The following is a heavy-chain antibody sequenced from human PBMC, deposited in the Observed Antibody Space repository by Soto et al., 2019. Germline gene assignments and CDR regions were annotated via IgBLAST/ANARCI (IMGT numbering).Heavy chain of an antibody. J-gene: IGHJ3*01. CDR2: ISILGDST. CDR1: GFSFNVYY. V-gene: IGHV3-11*01. D-gene: IGHD1-1*01. Sequence: QEQLAESGGGLVKPGGSLRLSCAASGFSFNVYYMTWIRQAPGSGLEWVASISILGDSTYYADSVKGRFTISRDNVKNSLDLQMATLRAEDTAVYYCARDRAGTRNFPHNTFNLWGQGTTVTVAS. CDR3: ARDRAGTRNFPHNTFNL.